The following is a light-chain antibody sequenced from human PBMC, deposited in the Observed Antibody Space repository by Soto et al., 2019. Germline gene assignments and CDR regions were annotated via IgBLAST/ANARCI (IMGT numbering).Light chain of an antibody. CDR2: GNS. J-gene: IGLJ1*01. Sequence: QSVLTQPPSVSGAPGQRVTISGTRSSSNIGAGYDVHWYQQLPGTAPKLLIYGNSNRPSGVPDRFSGSKSGPSASLAITGLLAEDEADYYCQSYDSSLSGSSVFGTGTKLTVL. CDR3: QSYDSSLSGSSV. V-gene: IGLV1-40*01. CDR1: SSNIGAGYD.